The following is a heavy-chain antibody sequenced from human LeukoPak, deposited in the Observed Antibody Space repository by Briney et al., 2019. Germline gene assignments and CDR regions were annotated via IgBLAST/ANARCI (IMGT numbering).Heavy chain of an antibody. CDR1: GFTFDDYA. D-gene: IGHD6-13*01. CDR3: AKDSSSWYYFDY. V-gene: IGHV3-9*01. CDR2: ISWNSGSI. Sequence: PGRSLRLSCAASGFTFDDYAMHWVRQAPGKGLEWVSGISWNSGSIGYADSVKGRFTISRDNAKNSLYLQMNSLRAEDTALYYCAKDSSSWYYFDYWGQGTLDTVSS. J-gene: IGHJ4*02.